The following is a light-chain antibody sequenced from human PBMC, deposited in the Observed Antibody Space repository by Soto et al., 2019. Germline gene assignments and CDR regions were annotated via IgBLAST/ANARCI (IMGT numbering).Light chain of an antibody. J-gene: IGLJ1*01. CDR2: AGS. CDR3: CSYAGSNTYV. Sequence: QSALTQPASVSGSPGQSITISCTGTSSDVGNYNLVSWYQQHPGKAPKVMIYAGSNRPSGVSHRFSGFKSGNTASLTISGLQAEDEADYHCCSYAGSNTYVFGTGTKFTVL. CDR1: SSDVGNYNL. V-gene: IGLV2-23*01.